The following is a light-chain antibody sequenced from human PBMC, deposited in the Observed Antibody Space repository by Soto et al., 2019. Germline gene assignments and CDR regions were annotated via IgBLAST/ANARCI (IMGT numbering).Light chain of an antibody. CDR1: QSVSSSY. V-gene: IGKV3-20*01. J-gene: IGKJ4*01. Sequence: EIVLTQSPGTLSLSPGERATLSCRASQSVSSSYLAWYQQKPGQATRLLIYGASSRATGIPDRFSGSGSGTDFTLTISRLEPEDVAVYYCQQYGSSPRAFGGGTKVEIK. CDR3: QQYGSSPRA. CDR2: GAS.